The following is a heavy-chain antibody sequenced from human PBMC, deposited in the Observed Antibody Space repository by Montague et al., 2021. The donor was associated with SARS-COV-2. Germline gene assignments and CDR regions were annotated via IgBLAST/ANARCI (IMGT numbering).Heavy chain of an antibody. V-gene: IGHV4-34*11. J-gene: IGHJ3*02. CDR1: GGSFSGYY. CDR3: ARETMTADAFDI. CDR2: FYSVGST. D-gene: IGHD1-14*01. Sequence: SETLSLTCAVYGGSFSGYYWSWIRQSPGKGLEWIGYFYSVGSTDYNPSLKSRATISRDTSKNQFSLKVRSVTAADTAVYYCARETMTADAFDIWGQGTMVTVSS.